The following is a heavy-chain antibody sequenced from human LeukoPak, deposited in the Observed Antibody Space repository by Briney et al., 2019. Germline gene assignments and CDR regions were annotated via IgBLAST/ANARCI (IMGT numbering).Heavy chain of an antibody. V-gene: IGHV1-18*04. CDR3: ARDPSPNADY. CDR2: ISAYNGNT. CDR1: GDTFTGYY. J-gene: IGHJ4*02. Sequence: GASVKVSCKASGDTFTGYYVHWVRQAPGQGLEWMGWISAYNGNTNYAQKLQGRVTMTTDTSTSTAYMELRSLRSDDTAVYYCARDPSPNADYWGQGTLVTVSS.